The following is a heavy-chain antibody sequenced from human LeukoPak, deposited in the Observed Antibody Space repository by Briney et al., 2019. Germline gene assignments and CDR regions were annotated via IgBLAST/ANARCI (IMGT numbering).Heavy chain of an antibody. V-gene: IGHV4-34*01. CDR2: VNHSGST. D-gene: IGHD2-8*01. J-gene: IGHJ4*02. CDR3: ARSTLYIVLMVYARRNNYFDY. CDR1: GGSFSGYY. Sequence: KPSETLSLTCAVYGGSFSGYYWSWIRQPPGKGLEWIGEVNHSGSTNYNPSLKSRVTISVDTSKNQFSLKLSSVTAADTAVYYCARSTLYIVLMVYARRNNYFDYWGQGTLVTVSS.